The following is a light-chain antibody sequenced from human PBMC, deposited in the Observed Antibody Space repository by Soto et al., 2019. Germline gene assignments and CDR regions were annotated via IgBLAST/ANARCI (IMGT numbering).Light chain of an antibody. Sequence: EIVLTQSPGTLSLSPGERATLFCRASQSVSSYLAWYQQKPGQAPRLLIYGASSRATGIPDRFSGRGSGTDFTLNISRLEPEDFALYYCQQYGSPSRTFGQETKVEIK. J-gene: IGKJ1*01. CDR2: GAS. CDR1: QSVSSY. V-gene: IGKV3-20*01. CDR3: QQYGSPSRT.